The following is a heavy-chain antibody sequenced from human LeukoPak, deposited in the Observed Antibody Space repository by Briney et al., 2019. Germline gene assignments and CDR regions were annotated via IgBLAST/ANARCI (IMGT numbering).Heavy chain of an antibody. D-gene: IGHD1-26*01. CDR1: GYSFTSYW. CDR3: ARHSRGILGAIPFDY. V-gene: IGHV5-51*01. Sequence: KHGESLKISCKGSGYSFTSYWIGWVRQMPGKGLEWMGIIYPGDSDTRYSPSFQGQVTISADKSISTAYLQWSGLKASDTAMYYCARHSRGILGAIPFDYWGQGTLVTVSS. J-gene: IGHJ4*02. CDR2: IYPGDSDT.